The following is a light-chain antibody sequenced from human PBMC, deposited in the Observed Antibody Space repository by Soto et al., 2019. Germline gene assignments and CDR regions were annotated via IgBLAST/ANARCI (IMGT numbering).Light chain of an antibody. CDR1: HSIGTW. Sequence: QLTQSPSSLSASLGDRFTITCRSSHSIGTWLAWYQQRPGKAPKLLIYDASSLGSGVPSRFSGGGSGTEFTLTISSLQPDDFGTYYCHQYKSYTPYTMGQGTKVDIK. CDR3: HQYKSYTPYT. V-gene: IGKV1-5*01. J-gene: IGKJ2*01. CDR2: DAS.